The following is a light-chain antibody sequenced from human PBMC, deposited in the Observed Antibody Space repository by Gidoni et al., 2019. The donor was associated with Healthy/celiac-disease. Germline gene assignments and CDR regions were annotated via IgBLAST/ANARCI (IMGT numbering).Light chain of an antibody. V-gene: IGLV1-40*01. Sequence: QSVLTQLPSASWAPGQRVPISCTGSSSNIGAGYDVHWYQQLPGTAPKLLIYGNSNRPSGVPDRFSGSKSGTSASLAITGLQAEDEADYYCQSYDSSLSGSMVFGGGTKLTVL. CDR3: QSYDSSLSGSMV. J-gene: IGLJ3*02. CDR2: GNS. CDR1: SSNIGAGYD.